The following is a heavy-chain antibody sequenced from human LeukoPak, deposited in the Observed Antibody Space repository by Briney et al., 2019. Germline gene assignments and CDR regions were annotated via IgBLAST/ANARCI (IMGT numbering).Heavy chain of an antibody. CDR2: IYSGGST. CDR1: GFTVSSNY. Sequence: PGGSLRLSCAASGFTVSSNYMSWVRQAPGKGLEWVSVIYSGGSTYYADSVKSRFTISRDNSKNTLYLQINSRRAADTAVYHFPSTRWGGYWGQGTLVTVSS. J-gene: IGHJ4*02. CDR3: PSTRWGGY. D-gene: IGHD3-10*01. V-gene: IGHV3-53*01.